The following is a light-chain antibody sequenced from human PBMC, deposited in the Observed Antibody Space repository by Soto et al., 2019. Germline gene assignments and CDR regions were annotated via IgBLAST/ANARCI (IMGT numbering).Light chain of an antibody. CDR2: AAS. V-gene: IGKV1-39*01. CDR3: QQSYSGLVA. CDR1: QSISKS. Sequence: DFQVTQSPSSLSASVGDRVTITCRASQSISKSLNWYQQKPGKAPELLIYAASTLQSGAPSRFSGSGSGTDFTLTISSLQPEDSASYYCQQSYSGLVAFGQGTKVDIK. J-gene: IGKJ1*01.